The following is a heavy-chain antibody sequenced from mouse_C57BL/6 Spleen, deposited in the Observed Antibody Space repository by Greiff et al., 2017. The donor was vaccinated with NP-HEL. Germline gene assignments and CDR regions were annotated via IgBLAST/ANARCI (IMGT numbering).Heavy chain of an antibody. CDR1: GFSLTSYG. Sequence: VMLVESGPGLVQPSQSLSITCTVSGFSLTSYGVHWVRQSPGKGLEWLGVIWSGGSTDYNAAFISRLSISKDNSKSQVFFKMNSLQADDTAIYYCARGPTSYGSSYWFAYWGQGTLVTVSA. D-gene: IGHD1-1*01. V-gene: IGHV2-2*01. CDR2: IWSGGST. J-gene: IGHJ3*01. CDR3: ARGPTSYGSSYWFAY.